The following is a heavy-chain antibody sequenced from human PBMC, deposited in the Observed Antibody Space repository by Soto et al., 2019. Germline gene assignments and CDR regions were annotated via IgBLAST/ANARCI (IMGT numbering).Heavy chain of an antibody. V-gene: IGHV4-38-2*01. CDR3: ARLNGWVDY. CDR2: INHSGST. J-gene: IGHJ4*02. Sequence: PSETLSLTCAVSGYSISSGYYWGWIRQPPGKGLEWIASINHSGSTYYNPSLKSRITISVDMSKSQVSLRLSSVTAADTAVFYCARLNGWVDYWGQGALVTVSS. D-gene: IGHD6-19*01. CDR1: GYSISSGYY.